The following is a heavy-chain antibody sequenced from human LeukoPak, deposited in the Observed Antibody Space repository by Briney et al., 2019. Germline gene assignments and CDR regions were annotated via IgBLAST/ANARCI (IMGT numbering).Heavy chain of an antibody. CDR3: ARRAGGYSHPYDY. V-gene: IGHV3-74*01. J-gene: IGHJ4*02. D-gene: IGHD4-23*01. CDR1: GFTFSSYW. Sequence: WGTLSLTCAASGFTFSSYWMHWVRQAPGKGLVWVSRINSDGSSTIYADSVKGRFTISRDNAKNTLYLQMNSLRAEDTAVYYCARRAGGYSHPYDYWGQGILVTVSS. CDR2: INSDGSST.